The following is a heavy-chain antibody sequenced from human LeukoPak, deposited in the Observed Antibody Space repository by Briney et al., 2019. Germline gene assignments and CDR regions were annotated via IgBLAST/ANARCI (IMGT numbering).Heavy chain of an antibody. Sequence: GGSLRLSCAASGFTFSSYAMSWVRRAPGKGLEWVSSTSGSGDNTYYADSVKGRFTISRDNSKNTLYLQMNSLRAEDTAVYYCARTAAGTFFDYWGQGTLVTVSS. CDR3: ARTAAGTFFDY. CDR1: GFTFSSYA. V-gene: IGHV3-23*01. D-gene: IGHD6-13*01. CDR2: TSGSGDNT. J-gene: IGHJ4*02.